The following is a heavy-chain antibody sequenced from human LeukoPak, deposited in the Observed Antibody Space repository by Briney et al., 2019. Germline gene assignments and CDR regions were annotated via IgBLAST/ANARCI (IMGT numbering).Heavy chain of an antibody. D-gene: IGHD2-2*01. V-gene: IGHV4-59*12. CDR3: ARGRGNCSSTSCRRNYGMDV. Sequence: SETLSLTCTVSGGSISSYYWSWIRQPPGKGLEWIGYIYYSGSTNYNPSLKSRVTISVDTSKNQFSLKLSSVTLADTAVYYCARGRGNCSSTSCRRNYGMDVWGQGTTVTVSS. CDR1: GGSISSYY. CDR2: IYYSGST. J-gene: IGHJ6*02.